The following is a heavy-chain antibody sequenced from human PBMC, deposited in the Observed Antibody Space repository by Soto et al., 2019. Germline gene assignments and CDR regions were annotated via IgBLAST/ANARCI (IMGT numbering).Heavy chain of an antibody. CDR3: TRDLNGGNPFDY. CDR2: INPGSGYT. CDR1: GYTLPNYS. D-gene: IGHD2-8*01. J-gene: IGHJ4*02. V-gene: IGHV1-3*01. Sequence: QVQFVQSGAEVKKPGASVRLSCKPSGYTLPNYSIQWVRQAAGQGLQWLGWINPGSGYTEYSQRFQGRVTLSRDNSASTFYIDLTSLTSEDTAVYFCTRDLNGGNPFDYWGQGTLVTVSS.